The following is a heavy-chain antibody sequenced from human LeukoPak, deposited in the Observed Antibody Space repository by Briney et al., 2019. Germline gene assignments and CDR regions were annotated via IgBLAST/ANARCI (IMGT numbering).Heavy chain of an antibody. J-gene: IGHJ3*02. Sequence: GGSLRLSCAASGFTFSDYYMSWIRQAPGKGLEGVAYIISSGSTIYYADSVKGRFHISRDNAKISLYLQMNSLRAEDTAVYYCAREGIAVARDAFDIWGQGTMVTVSS. CDR2: IISSGSTI. CDR3: AREGIAVARDAFDI. V-gene: IGHV3-11*01. D-gene: IGHD6-19*01. CDR1: GFTFSDYY.